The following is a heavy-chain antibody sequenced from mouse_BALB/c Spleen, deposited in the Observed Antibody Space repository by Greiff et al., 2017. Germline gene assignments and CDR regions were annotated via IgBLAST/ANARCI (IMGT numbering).Heavy chain of an antibody. D-gene: IGHD2-1*01. Sequence: LVESGAELVRPGTSVKVSCKASGYAFTNYLIEWVKQRPGQGLEWIGVINPGSGGTNYNEKFKGKATLTADKSSSTAYMQLSSLTSDDSAVYFCARSPYGNLLDYWGQGTTLTVSS. CDR2: INPGSGGT. CDR3: ARSPYGNLLDY. J-gene: IGHJ2*01. CDR1: GYAFTNYL. V-gene: IGHV1-54*01.